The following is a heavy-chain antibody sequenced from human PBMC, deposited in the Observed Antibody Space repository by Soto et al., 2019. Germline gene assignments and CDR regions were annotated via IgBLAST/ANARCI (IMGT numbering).Heavy chain of an antibody. Sequence: GGSLRLSCTASGFTFSSYAMTWVRQAPGRGLEGVSGITASGGRTYYADSVKGRFTISRDNSKSTLYLQMNSLRAEDTAVYYCAKDTRYGDYVRWFDSPGQATLVTVSS. CDR1: GFTFSSYA. D-gene: IGHD4-17*01. CDR2: ITASGGRT. CDR3: AKDTRYGDYVRWFDS. V-gene: IGHV3-23*01. J-gene: IGHJ5*01.